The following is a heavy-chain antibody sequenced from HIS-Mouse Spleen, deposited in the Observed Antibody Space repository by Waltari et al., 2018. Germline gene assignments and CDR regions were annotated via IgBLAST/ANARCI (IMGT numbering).Heavy chain of an antibody. V-gene: IGHV3-30*18. CDR1: GFTFSSYG. Sequence: QVQLVESGGGVVQPGRSLRLSCAASGFTFSSYGMHGVRQAPGKGPEWVAVISYDGSNKYYADSVKGRFTISRDNSKNTLYLQMNSLRAEDTAVYYCAKASSGWLDYWGQGTLVTVSS. CDR3: AKASSGWLDY. CDR2: ISYDGSNK. D-gene: IGHD6-19*01. J-gene: IGHJ4*02.